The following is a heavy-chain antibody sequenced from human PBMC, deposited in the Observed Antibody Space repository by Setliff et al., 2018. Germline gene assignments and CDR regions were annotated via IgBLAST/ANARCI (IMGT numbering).Heavy chain of an antibody. V-gene: IGHV3-23*01. Sequence: PGESLKISCAASGFTFSSYAMSWVRQAPGKGLEWVSAISGSGGSTYYADSVKGRFTISRDNSKNTLYLQMNSLRAEDTAVYYCARDVVSGWYRRNNYFGMDYWGQGTLVTVSS. CDR3: ARDVVSGWYRRNNYFGMDY. CDR1: GFTFSSYA. CDR2: ISGSGGST. D-gene: IGHD6-19*01. J-gene: IGHJ4*02.